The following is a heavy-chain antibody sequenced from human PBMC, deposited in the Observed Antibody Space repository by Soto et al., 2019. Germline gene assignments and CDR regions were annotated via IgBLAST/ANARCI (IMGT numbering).Heavy chain of an antibody. D-gene: IGHD1-26*01. J-gene: IGHJ4*02. CDR1: GNTFTYRY. V-gene: IGHV1-45*02. CDR2: ITPFSGDV. Sequence: ASVKVSCKALGNTFTYRYLHWVRQAPGQALEWMGWITPFSGDVHYAQKFQERVTITRDRSINTAYMQMSSLRSEDTAMYFCAGGGAGSGPFTWELPDHWGQGTLVTSPQ. CDR3: AGGGAGSGPFTWELPDH.